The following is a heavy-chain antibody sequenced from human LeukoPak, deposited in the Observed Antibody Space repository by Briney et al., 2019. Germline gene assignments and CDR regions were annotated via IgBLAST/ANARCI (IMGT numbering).Heavy chain of an antibody. J-gene: IGHJ5*02. CDR3: ARVGIDNWNDFNWFDP. V-gene: IGHV4-39*07. CDR2: IYYSGST. CDR1: GGSISSISSNNYH. D-gene: IGHD1-1*01. Sequence: SETLSLTCIVSGGSISSISSNNYHWGWIRQPPGKGLEWIGSIYYSGSTYYNPSLKSRVTISVDKSKNQFSLKLSSVTAADTAVYYCARVGIDNWNDFNWFDPWGQGTLVTVSS.